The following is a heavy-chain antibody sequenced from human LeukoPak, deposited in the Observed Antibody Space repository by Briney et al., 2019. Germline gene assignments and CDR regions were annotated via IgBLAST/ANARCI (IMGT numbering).Heavy chain of an antibody. V-gene: IGHV3-23*01. CDR1: GFTFSDYS. D-gene: IGHD3-3*01. CDR2: IGGRGDGI. CDR3: ATYDFWSGYFDY. Sequence: GGSLRLSCAASGFTFSDYSMNWVRQAPGKGLEWISYIGGRGDGISYADSVKGRFTISRDNSKNTLYLQMNSLRAEDTAVYYCATYDFWSGYFDYWGQGTLVTVSS. J-gene: IGHJ4*02.